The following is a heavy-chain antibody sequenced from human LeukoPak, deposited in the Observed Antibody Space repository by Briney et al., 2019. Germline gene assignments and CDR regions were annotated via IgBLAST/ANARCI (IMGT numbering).Heavy chain of an antibody. V-gene: IGHV4-34*01. CDR3: ARGSWYDPNWFDP. CDR2: INHSGST. CDR1: GGSFSGYY. D-gene: IGHD6-13*01. J-gene: IGHJ5*02. Sequence: SETLPLTCAVYGGSFSGYYWSWIRQPPGKGLEWIGEINHSGSTNYNPSLKSRVTISVDTSKNQFSLKLSSVTAADTAVYYCARGSWYDPNWFDPWGQGTLVTVSS.